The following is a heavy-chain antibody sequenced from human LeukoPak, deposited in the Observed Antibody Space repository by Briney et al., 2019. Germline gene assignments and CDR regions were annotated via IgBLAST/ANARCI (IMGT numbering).Heavy chain of an antibody. D-gene: IGHD5-18*01. CDR2: SNSDGSST. CDR1: GFTFSSYW. V-gene: IGHV3-74*01. CDR3: ARGGRYSYGSQGY. Sequence: GGSLRLSCAASGFTFSSYWMYWVRQAPGKGLVWVSRSNSDGSSTSYADSVKGRFTISRDNAKNTLFLQMNSLRADDTAVYYCARGGRYSYGSQGYWGQGTLVTVSS. J-gene: IGHJ4*02.